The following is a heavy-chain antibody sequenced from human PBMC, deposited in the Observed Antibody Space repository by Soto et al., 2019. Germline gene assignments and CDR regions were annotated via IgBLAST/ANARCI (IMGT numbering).Heavy chain of an antibody. CDR1: GFTFSSYA. D-gene: IGHD6-25*01. Sequence: PVGSLRLSCAASGFTFSSYAMHWVRQAPGKGLEWVAVISYDGSNKYYADSVKGRFTISRDNSKNTLYLQMNSLRAEDTAVYYCARALRAARNYYYGMDVCGQRTTVTVSS. CDR3: ARALRAARNYYYGMDV. J-gene: IGHJ6*02. V-gene: IGHV3-30-3*01. CDR2: ISYDGSNK.